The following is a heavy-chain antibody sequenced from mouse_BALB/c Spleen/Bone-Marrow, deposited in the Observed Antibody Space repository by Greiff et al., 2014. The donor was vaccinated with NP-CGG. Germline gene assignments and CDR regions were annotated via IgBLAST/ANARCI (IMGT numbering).Heavy chain of an antibody. CDR3: ARTGAYYGSMDY. Sequence: QVQLQQSGAELARPEASVKLSCKASGYTFTSYWMQWVKQRPGQGLEWIGAIYPGDGDTRYTQKFKGKATLTADKSSSTAYMQLSSLASEDSAVYYCARTGAYYGSMDYWGQGTSVTVSS. V-gene: IGHV1-87*01. D-gene: IGHD2-10*01. CDR1: GYTFTSYW. J-gene: IGHJ4*01. CDR2: IYPGDGDT.